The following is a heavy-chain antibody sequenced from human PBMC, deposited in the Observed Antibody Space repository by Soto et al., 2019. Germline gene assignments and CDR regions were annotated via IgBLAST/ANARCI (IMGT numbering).Heavy chain of an antibody. D-gene: IGHD5-12*01. Sequence: ASVKVSCKASGYTFFTYDISWVRQAPGQGLEWMGWISTHSGDTKYAQKFQGRVTMTTDTSTTTAYLELRSLRSDDTAVYYCARHHGPTTSENWFDPWGQGTLVTVSS. CDR1: GYTFFTYD. CDR2: ISTHSGDT. CDR3: ARHHGPTTSENWFDP. J-gene: IGHJ5*02. V-gene: IGHV1-18*01.